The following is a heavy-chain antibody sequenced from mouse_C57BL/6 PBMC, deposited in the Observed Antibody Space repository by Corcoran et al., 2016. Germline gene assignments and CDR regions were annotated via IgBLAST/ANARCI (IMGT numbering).Heavy chain of an antibody. CDR2: IYPGDGDT. V-gene: IGHV1-80*01. J-gene: IGHJ2*01. CDR3: ERYYGSSVDY. Sequence: QVQLQQSGAELVKPGASVKISCKASGYAFSSYWMNWVKQRPGKGLEWIGQIYPGDGDTNYNGKFKGKATLTADKSSSTDYLQLISLTSEDSAVYFWERYYGSSVDYWGQGTTLTVSS. CDR1: GYAFSSYW. D-gene: IGHD1-1*01.